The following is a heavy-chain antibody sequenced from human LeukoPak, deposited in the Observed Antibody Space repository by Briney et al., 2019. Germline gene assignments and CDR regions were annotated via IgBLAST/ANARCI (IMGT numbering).Heavy chain of an antibody. D-gene: IGHD3-22*01. CDR3: ARVTGYMIEDYFDY. CDR1: GGTFSSYA. Sequence: GASVKVSCKASGGTFSSYAISWMRQAPGQGLEWMGGIIPIFGTANYAQKFQGRVTITADKSTSTAYMELSSLRSEDTAVYYCARVTGYMIEDYFDYWGQGTLVTVSS. CDR2: IIPIFGTA. J-gene: IGHJ4*02. V-gene: IGHV1-69*06.